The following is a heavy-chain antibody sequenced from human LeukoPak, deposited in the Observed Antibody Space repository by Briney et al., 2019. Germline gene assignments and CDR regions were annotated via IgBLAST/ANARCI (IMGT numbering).Heavy chain of an antibody. CDR1: DGSIRSYY. J-gene: IGHJ4*02. D-gene: IGHD1-26*01. Sequence: SETLSLTCTVSDGSIRSYYWSWIRQPPGKGLQWIGYIHSSGNTHYNPSLKSRVTTSLDTSKNQFSLKLSSVTAADTAVYYCARLGSYSDYWGQGTLVTVSS. CDR2: IHSSGNT. CDR3: ARLGSYSDY. V-gene: IGHV4-4*09.